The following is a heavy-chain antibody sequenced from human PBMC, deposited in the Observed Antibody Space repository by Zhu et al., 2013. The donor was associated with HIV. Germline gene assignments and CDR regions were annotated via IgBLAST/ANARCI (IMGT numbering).Heavy chain of an antibody. CDR2: IIPIFGTA. CDR1: GYRFTDFY. J-gene: IGHJ6*03. V-gene: IGHV1-69*01. CDR3: ARRPRHGYDFWSGYYQSGYYYMDV. D-gene: IGHD3-3*01. Sequence: QVQLVQSGAEVKKPGASVKVSCQTSGYRFTDFYLHWVRQAPGQGLEWMGGIIPIFGTANYAQKFQGRVTITADESTSTAYMELSSLRSEDTAVYYCARRPRHGYDFWSGYYQSGYYYMDVWGKGTTVTVSS.